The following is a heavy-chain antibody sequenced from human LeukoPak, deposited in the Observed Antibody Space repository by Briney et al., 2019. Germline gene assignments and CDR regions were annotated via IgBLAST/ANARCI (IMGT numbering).Heavy chain of an antibody. Sequence: SETLSLTCTVSGGSISSYYWSWIRQSPGKGLEWIGYIYYSGSTNYSPSLKSRVTISVDSSKNPFSLKLSSVTAADTAVYYCAREGRDGYKFDYWGQGTLVTASS. CDR1: GGSISSYY. V-gene: IGHV4-59*01. CDR2: IYYSGST. J-gene: IGHJ4*02. D-gene: IGHD5-24*01. CDR3: AREGRDGYKFDY.